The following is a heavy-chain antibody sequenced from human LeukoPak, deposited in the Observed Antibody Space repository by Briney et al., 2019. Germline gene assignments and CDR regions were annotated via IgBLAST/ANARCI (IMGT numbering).Heavy chain of an antibody. CDR3: ARDFSSHWSLDH. CDR2: ISDNGRRT. D-gene: IGHD1-1*01. Sequence: PGGSLRLSCAASGFSFTKHGMHWVRQAPGKGLEGVAFISDNGRRTYYTESVKGRFTISRDDSTNTLSLQVNSLRTEDTAVYYCARDFSSHWSLDHWGQGALVTVSS. J-gene: IGHJ4*02. CDR1: GFSFTKHG. V-gene: IGHV3-30*03.